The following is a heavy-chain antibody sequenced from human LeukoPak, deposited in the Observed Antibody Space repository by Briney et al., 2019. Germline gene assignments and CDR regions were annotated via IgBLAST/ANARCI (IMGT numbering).Heavy chain of an antibody. V-gene: IGHV3-48*04. CDR2: ISSSSSTI. CDR1: GFTFISYG. D-gene: IGHD3-10*01. J-gene: IGHJ4*02. Sequence: GGSLRPSCAASGFTFISYGINWVRQAPGKGLEWVSYISSSSSTIYYADSVKGRFTISRDNAKNSLYLQMNSLRAEDTAVYYCARERYYYGSGSYFDYWGQGTLVTVSS. CDR3: ARERYYYGSGSYFDY.